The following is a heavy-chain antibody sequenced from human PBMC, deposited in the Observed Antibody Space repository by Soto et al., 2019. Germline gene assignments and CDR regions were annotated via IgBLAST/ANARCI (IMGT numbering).Heavy chain of an antibody. J-gene: IGHJ4*02. D-gene: IGHD5-12*01. CDR2: IRSRAYGGTP. Sequence: SLRLSSTGSGFTGGQYAMGWFRQALGKGLEWVGFIRSRAYGGTPEYATSVRGRFTISRDDSKGTAYLQMNSLKTEDTAIYFCTRNSANDQFDFSDPRTYVTVSA. CDR1: GFTGGQYA. V-gene: IGHV3-49*03. CDR3: TRNSANDQFDF.